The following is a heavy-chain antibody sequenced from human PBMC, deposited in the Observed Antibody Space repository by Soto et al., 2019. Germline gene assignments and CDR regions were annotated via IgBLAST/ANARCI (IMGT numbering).Heavy chain of an antibody. D-gene: IGHD6-19*01. CDR2: IFSNDEK. Sequence: ESGPTLVNPTETLMLTCTVSGFSLSNGKVGVSWIRQPPGKALEWLAHIFSNDEKSYRTSLKSRLTISEDTSKSQVVLTMTNVDPVDTATYYCARILFGRSVAGGYFYMDVWGKGTTVTVSS. CDR3: ARILFGRSVAGGYFYMDV. V-gene: IGHV2-26*01. CDR1: GFSLSNGKVG. J-gene: IGHJ6*03.